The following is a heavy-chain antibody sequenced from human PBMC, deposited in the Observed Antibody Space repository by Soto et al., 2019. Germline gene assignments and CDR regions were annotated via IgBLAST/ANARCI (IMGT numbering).Heavy chain of an antibody. CDR2: VHYSGST. D-gene: IGHD6-6*01. CDR1: RGSISSHY. V-gene: IGHV4-59*11. J-gene: IGHJ4*02. Sequence: SETLSLTCVVSRGSISSHYCSLIRHPPGSGLEWIVFVHYSGSTSYSPSLKSRVTMSLDTSKNQFYLNVSSVTAADTAFYFCARRDYSTSSLGPFDYWGQGTLVTVSS. CDR3: ARRDYSTSSLGPFDY.